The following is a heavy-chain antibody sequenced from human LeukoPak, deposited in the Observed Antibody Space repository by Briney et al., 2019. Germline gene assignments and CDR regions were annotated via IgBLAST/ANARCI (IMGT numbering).Heavy chain of an antibody. V-gene: IGHV1-46*01. CDR3: ATAGAAAGTGIDY. CDR1: GYTFRSYY. J-gene: IGHJ4*02. D-gene: IGHD6-13*01. CDR2: INPSGGSK. Sequence: ASVKVSCKASGYTFRSYYIHWVRQPPGQGLEWMGIINPSGGSKSFAQKFQGKLIMTRDMSTSPVYMELTSLRAEDTAVYYCATAGAAAGTGIDYWGQGTLVTVSS.